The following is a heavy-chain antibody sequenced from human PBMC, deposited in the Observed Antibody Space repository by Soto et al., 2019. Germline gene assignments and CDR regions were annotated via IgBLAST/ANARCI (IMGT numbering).Heavy chain of an antibody. CDR3: ARLGSSGWYGVVDY. V-gene: IGHV1-3*01. CDR2: INAGNGNT. CDR1: GYTFTSYA. D-gene: IGHD6-19*01. Sequence: QVQLVQSGAEVKKPGASVKVSCKASGYTFTSYAMHWVRQAPGQRLEWMGWINAGNGNTKYSQKFQGRVTITRDTAASTAYMELSSLRSEDTAVYYWARLGSSGWYGVVDYWGQGTLVTVSS. J-gene: IGHJ4*02.